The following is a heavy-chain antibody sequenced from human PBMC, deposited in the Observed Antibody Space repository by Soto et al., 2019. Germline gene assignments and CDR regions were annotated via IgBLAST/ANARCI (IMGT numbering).Heavy chain of an antibody. J-gene: IGHJ5*02. V-gene: IGHV4-31*03. CDR1: GGSISSGGYY. D-gene: IGHD3-3*01. Sequence: SETLSLTCTVSGGSISSGGYYWNWIRQHPGKGLEWIGYIYYSGSTYYNPSLKSRVTISVDTSKNQFSLKLSSVTAADTAVYYCARAAIFGVVIIRNWFDPWGQGTLVTVSS. CDR3: ARAAIFGVVIIRNWFDP. CDR2: IYYSGST.